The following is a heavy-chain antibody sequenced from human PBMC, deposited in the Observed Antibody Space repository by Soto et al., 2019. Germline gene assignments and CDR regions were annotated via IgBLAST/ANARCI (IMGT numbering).Heavy chain of an antibody. Sequence: EVQLLESGGGLVQPGGSLRLSCAASGVTFSSYAMSWVRQAPGKGLEWVSAISGSGGSTYYADSVKGRFTISRDNSKHTLYLQMNSLRAEDTAVYYCAKDGPVSHLDYYYYGMDVWGQGTTVTVSS. CDR1: GVTFSSYA. D-gene: IGHD2-8*01. J-gene: IGHJ6*02. CDR3: AKDGPVSHLDYYYYGMDV. CDR2: ISGSGGST. V-gene: IGHV3-23*01.